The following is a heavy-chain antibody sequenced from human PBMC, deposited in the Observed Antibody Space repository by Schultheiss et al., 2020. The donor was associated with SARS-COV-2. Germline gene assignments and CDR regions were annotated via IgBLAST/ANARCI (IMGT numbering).Heavy chain of an antibody. CDR2: ISAGSRFL. Sequence: GGSLRLSCVASGFRLSNHGMTWVRQAPGRGLEWVSYISAGSRFLYYADSVEGRFTISRDNAKNSLFLQMNSPRAEDTAVYYCVREGDTTGFDYWGQGTLVTVSS. J-gene: IGHJ4*02. CDR1: GFRLSNHG. D-gene: IGHD4-17*01. V-gene: IGHV3-21*01. CDR3: VREGDTTGFDY.